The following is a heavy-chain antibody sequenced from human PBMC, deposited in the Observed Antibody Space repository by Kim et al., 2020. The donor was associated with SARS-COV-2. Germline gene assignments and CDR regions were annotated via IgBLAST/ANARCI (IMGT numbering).Heavy chain of an antibody. CDR3: ASIIAARFTFSWYFDL. J-gene: IGHJ2*01. D-gene: IGHD3-16*01. V-gene: IGHV3-74*01. Sequence: SVKGRFTHSRDNAKNTLYLQMNSLRAEDTAVYYCASIIAARFTFSWYFDLWGRGTLVTVSS.